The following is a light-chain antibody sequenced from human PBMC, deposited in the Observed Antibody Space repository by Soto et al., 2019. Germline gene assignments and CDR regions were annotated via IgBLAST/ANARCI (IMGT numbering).Light chain of an antibody. Sequence: EIAMTQSPATLSVSPGERATLSCRASQSVNSNLAWYQQKPGQAPRLLIYGASTRATGIPARFSGSGSGTEVTVTISSLQSEDFAVYSCQQYNNWPLTFGGGTKVEIK. CDR2: GAS. CDR3: QQYNNWPLT. CDR1: QSVNSN. V-gene: IGKV3-15*01. J-gene: IGKJ4*01.